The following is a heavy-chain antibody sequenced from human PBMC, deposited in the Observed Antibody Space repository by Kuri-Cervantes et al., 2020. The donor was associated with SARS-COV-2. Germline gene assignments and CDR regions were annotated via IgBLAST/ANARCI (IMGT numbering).Heavy chain of an antibody. CDR2: ISYSGST. J-gene: IGHJ6*02. CDR3: ARHRGADWFGECTEV. Sequence: SQTLSLTCAVYGGSFSGYYWSWIRQPPGKGLEWIGTISYSGSTFYSSSPKSRVTISVDTSKNQFSRKLSSVTAADTAVYYCARHRGADWFGECTEVWSQGTTVNVSS. CDR1: GGSFSGYY. D-gene: IGHD3-10*01. V-gene: IGHV4-59*08.